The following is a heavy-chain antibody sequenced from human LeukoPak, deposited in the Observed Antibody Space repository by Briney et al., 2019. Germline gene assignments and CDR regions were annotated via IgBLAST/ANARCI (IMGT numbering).Heavy chain of an antibody. CDR2: IYYSGST. CDR3: ARSRKGDSSGYYYVLRAFDI. D-gene: IGHD3-22*01. V-gene: IGHV4-59*12. J-gene: IGHJ3*02. Sequence: SETLSLTCTVSGGSISSYYWSWIRQPPGKGLEWIGYIYYSGSTNYNPSLKSRVTISVDKSKNQFSLKLSSVTAADTAVYYCARSRKGDSSGYYYVLRAFDIWGQGTMVTVSS. CDR1: GGSISSYY.